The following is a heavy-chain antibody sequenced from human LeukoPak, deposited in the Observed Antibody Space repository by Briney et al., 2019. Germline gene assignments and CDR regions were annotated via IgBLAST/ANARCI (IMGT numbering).Heavy chain of an antibody. D-gene: IGHD3-10*01. J-gene: IGHJ4*02. CDR3: ARAGSDTYGDYFDY. CDR1: GGTFSSYT. Sequence: GASVKVSCKASGGTFSSYTISWVRQAPGQGLEWMGRIIPILGIANYVQKFQGRVTITADKSTSTAYMELSSLRSEDTAVYYCARAGSDTYGDYFDYWGQGTLVTVSS. CDR2: IIPILGIA. V-gene: IGHV1-69*02.